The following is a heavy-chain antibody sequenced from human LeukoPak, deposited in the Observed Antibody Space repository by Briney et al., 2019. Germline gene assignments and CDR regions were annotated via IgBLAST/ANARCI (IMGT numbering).Heavy chain of an antibody. CDR3: ARTYSSSSYNWFDP. Sequence: ASVKVSCKASGYTFTSYAMNWVRQAPGQGLEWMGWINPNSGGTNYAQKFQGRVTMTRDTSISTAYMELSRLRSDDTAVYYCARTYSSSSYNWFDPWGQGTLVTVSS. V-gene: IGHV1-2*02. CDR1: GYTFTSYA. D-gene: IGHD6-6*01. CDR2: INPNSGGT. J-gene: IGHJ5*02.